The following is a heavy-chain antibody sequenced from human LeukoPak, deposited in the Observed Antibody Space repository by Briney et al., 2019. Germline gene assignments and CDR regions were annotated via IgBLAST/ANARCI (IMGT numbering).Heavy chain of an antibody. Sequence: GKSLRLSCAASGFTFSNYWMSWVRQAPGKGLEWVANIKQDGSDKYYVDSVKGRFTISRDNAKNSLYLQMNSLRGEDTAVYYCAGVGDTTMVHLLHYWGQGTLVTVSS. CDR3: AGVGDTTMVHLLHY. CDR2: IKQDGSDK. V-gene: IGHV3-7*04. CDR1: GFTFSNYW. J-gene: IGHJ4*02. D-gene: IGHD5-18*01.